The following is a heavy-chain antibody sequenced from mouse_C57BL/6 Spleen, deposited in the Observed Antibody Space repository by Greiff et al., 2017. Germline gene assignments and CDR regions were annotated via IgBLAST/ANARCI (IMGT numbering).Heavy chain of an antibody. V-gene: IGHV1-59*01. J-gene: IGHJ2*01. CDR3: ARKELRVDYFDY. CDR2: IDPSDSYT. Sequence: QVQLQQPGAELVRPGTSVKLSCKASGYTFTSYWMHWVKQRPGQGLEWIGVIDPSDSYTNYNQKFKGKATLTVDTSSSTAYMQLSSLTSEDSAVFDCARKELRVDYFDYWGQGTTLTVSS. CDR1: GYTFTSYW. D-gene: IGHD1-1*01.